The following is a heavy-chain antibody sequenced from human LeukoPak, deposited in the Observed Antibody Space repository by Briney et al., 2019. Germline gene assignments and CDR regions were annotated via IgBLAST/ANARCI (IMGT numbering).Heavy chain of an antibody. D-gene: IGHD6-13*01. CDR3: AKDRVPGIAAATDFDY. J-gene: IGHJ4*02. V-gene: IGHV3-23*01. CDR1: GFTFSSYA. CDR2: LSYSGDST. Sequence: PGGSLRLSCAASGFTFSSYAMSWVRQAPGKGLEWVSALSYSGDSTFYADSVKGRFTISRDNSKNTLYLQMTSLRPEDTAVYYCAKDRVPGIAAATDFDYWGQGTLVTVSA.